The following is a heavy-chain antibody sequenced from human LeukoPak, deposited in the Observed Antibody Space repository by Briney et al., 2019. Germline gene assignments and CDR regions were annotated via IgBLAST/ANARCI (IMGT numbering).Heavy chain of an antibody. CDR1: GFIFSDYG. D-gene: IGHD1-1*01. V-gene: IGHV3-33*01. CDR2: TRFDGSIK. J-gene: IGHJ4*02. Sequence: PGGSLRLSCAVSGFIFSDYGFHWVRQAPGKGLEWVAVTRFDGSIKQYADSVKGRFTISRDDSKNTLYLQMNSLKSGDTAVYYCARWGGTRQYYFDYWGRGTLVTVSS. CDR3: ARWGGTRQYYFDY.